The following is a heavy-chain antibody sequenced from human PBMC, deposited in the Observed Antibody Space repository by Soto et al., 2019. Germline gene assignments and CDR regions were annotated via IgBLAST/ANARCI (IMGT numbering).Heavy chain of an antibody. V-gene: IGHV1-69*13. D-gene: IGHD2-2*01. CDR3: ARGEYCSTTSCSNYYYGLDV. J-gene: IGHJ6*02. CDR2: IIPIYGTA. CDR1: GGTFTNYA. Sequence: SVKVSCKASGGTFTNYAVTWVRQAPGQGLEWMGGIIPIYGTATYAQKFQGRVTITADDSTSTAYVEVSSLRSDDTAVYYCARGEYCSTTSCSNYYYGLDVWGQGTTVTVSS.